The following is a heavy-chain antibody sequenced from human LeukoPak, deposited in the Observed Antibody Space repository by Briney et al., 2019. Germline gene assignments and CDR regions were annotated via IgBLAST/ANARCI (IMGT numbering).Heavy chain of an antibody. V-gene: IGHV1-69*01. CDR2: IIPIFGTA. CDR1: GGTFSSYA. Sequence: SVKVSCKASGGTFSSYAISWVRQAPGQGLEWMGGIIPIFGTANYAQKFQGRVTITADESTSTAYMELSSLRSEDTAVYYCARVRVIAVAGGDAFDIWGQGTMVTVSS. J-gene: IGHJ3*02. CDR3: ARVRVIAVAGGDAFDI. D-gene: IGHD6-19*01.